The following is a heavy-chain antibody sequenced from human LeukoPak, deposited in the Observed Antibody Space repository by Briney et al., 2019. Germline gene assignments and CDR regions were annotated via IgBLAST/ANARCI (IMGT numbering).Heavy chain of an antibody. V-gene: IGHV1-18*01. J-gene: IGHJ4*02. CDR1: GYSFSSYG. CDR3: ARYPLSYTGNWHYFFDY. D-gene: IGHD1-7*01. CDR2: ISASNGNT. Sequence: GASVKVSCKASGYSFSSYGITWVRQAPGQGLEWLGWISASNGNTNYAQKLRGRVTMTSDTSTSTAYMDLRSLTPDDTAFYYCARYPLSYTGNWHYFFDYWGQGTLLTVSS.